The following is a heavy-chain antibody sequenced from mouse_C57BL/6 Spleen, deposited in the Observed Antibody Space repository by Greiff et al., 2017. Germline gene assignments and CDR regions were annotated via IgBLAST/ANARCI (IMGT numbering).Heavy chain of an antibody. CDR1: GFNINDYY. Sequence: VQLQQSGAELVRPGASVKLSCTASGFNINDYYMHWVKQRPEQGLEWIGRIDPEDGDTEYAPKFQGKATMTADTSSNTAYQQLSGLTSEDTAVYYCTSTHRYAMDYWGQGTSVTGSS. J-gene: IGHJ4*01. D-gene: IGHD5-1*01. CDR2: IDPEDGDT. CDR3: TSTHRYAMDY. V-gene: IGHV14-1*01.